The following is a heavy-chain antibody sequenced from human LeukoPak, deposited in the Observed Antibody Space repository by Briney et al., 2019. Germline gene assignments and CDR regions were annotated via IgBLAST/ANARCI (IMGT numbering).Heavy chain of an antibody. CDR2: IKHSGST. J-gene: IGHJ3*02. D-gene: IGHD3-22*01. V-gene: IGHV4-34*01. CDR3: ASRSSGYYYEAFDI. CDR1: AGSFSGYY. Sequence: SETLSLACAVYAGSFSGYYWSWIRQPPEQGLEWIGEIKHSGSTNYNPSLTSRVTISVDTSKNQYSLKLSSVTAADTAVYYCASRSSGYYYEAFDIGGQGTMFTVSA.